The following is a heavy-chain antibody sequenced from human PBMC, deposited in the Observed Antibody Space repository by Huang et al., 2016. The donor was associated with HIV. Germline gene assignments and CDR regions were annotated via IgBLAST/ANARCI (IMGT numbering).Heavy chain of an antibody. CDR1: GFTFSSYA. D-gene: IGHD3-16*02. CDR2: ISDDVSNK. V-gene: IGHV3-30-3*01. Sequence: QVQLVESGGGVVQPGRSLRLSCAASGFTFSSYAMHWVRQAPGKGLEWLAVISDDVSNKYYADSVKGRFTISRDNSKNTLYLQMNSLRAEDTAVYYCARDAYYDYVWGSYRKYYYYYMDVWGKGTTVTVSS. J-gene: IGHJ6*03. CDR3: ARDAYYDYVWGSYRKYYYYYMDV.